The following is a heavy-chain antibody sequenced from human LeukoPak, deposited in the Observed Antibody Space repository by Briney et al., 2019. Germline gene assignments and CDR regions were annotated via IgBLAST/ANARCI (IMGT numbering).Heavy chain of an antibody. J-gene: IGHJ6*03. D-gene: IGHD2-2*01. Sequence: KPGGSLRLSCAASGFTFSDYYMSWIRQAPGKGLEWVSYISSSGSTIYYADSVKGRFTISRDNAKNSLYLQMNSLRAEDTAVYYCAREEVVPASFYYYYMDVWGKGTTVTVSS. CDR3: AREEVVPASFYYYYMDV. V-gene: IGHV3-11*04. CDR2: ISSSGSTI. CDR1: GFTFSDYY.